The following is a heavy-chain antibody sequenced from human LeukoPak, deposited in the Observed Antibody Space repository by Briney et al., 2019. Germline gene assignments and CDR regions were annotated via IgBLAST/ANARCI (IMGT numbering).Heavy chain of an antibody. CDR3: ARVHYYESSGSLDY. CDR2: INHSGST. CDR1: GGSFSGYY. Sequence: SETLSLTCAVYGGSFSGYYWSWIRQPPGKGLEWIGEINHSGSTNYNPSLKSRVTISVDTSKNQFSLKLSSVTAADTAVYYCARVHYYESSGSLDYWGQGTLVTVSS. D-gene: IGHD3-22*01. V-gene: IGHV4-34*01. J-gene: IGHJ4*02.